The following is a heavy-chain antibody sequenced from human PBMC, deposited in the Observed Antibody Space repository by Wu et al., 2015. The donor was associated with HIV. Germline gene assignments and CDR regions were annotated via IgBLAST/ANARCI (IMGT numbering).Heavy chain of an antibody. D-gene: IGHD3-3*01. J-gene: IGHJ3*02. CDR3: ARSVNDFWSGSAFDI. V-gene: IGHV1-2*02. CDR2: INPKNGVT. CDR1: RYTFTDHY. Sequence: QAQLVQSGAEVKKPGASVKVSCKASRYTFTDHYIHWVRQAPGQGLEWMGWINPKNGVTRYTQKFQGRVTMTRNRSINTAYMELSRLQSDDTAIYYCARSVNDFWSGSAFDIWGQGTMVTVSS.